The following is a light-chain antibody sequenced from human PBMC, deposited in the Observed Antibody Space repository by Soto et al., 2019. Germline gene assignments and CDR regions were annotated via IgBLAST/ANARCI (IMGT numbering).Light chain of an antibody. CDR2: DVS. CDR1: QSVSSAY. J-gene: IGKJ1*01. Sequence: EIVLTQSPGTLSLSPGERATLSCRASQSVSSAYLAWYQQKPGQAPRLLIYDVSSRATGIPDRFSGSGSGTDFTLIGSRLEPEDFAVYYCQQYSSSPEMFGRGTKVEIK. CDR3: QQYSSSPEM. V-gene: IGKV3-20*01.